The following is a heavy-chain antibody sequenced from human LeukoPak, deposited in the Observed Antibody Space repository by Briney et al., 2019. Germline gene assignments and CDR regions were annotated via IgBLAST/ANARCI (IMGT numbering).Heavy chain of an antibody. Sequence: GGSLRLSCAASGFIVSSRYMSWVRQAPGKGLEWVSVIYTDGTTYYADSVKGRFTISRDNSRNTLYLQMNALRAEETAVYDCASDLIAVTERIYFGMDVWGQGSTVTVSS. V-gene: IGHV3-53*01. D-gene: IGHD6-19*01. CDR3: ASDLIAVTERIYFGMDV. J-gene: IGHJ6*02. CDR1: GFIVSSRY. CDR2: IYTDGTT.